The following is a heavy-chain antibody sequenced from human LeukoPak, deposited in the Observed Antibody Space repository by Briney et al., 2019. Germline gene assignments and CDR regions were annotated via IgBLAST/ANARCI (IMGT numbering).Heavy chain of an antibody. Sequence: SETLSLTCTVSVGSISSSYWSWIRQPPGKGLEWIGYIYYSGITNYNPSLKGRVTISLDTSKNQFSLKLNSVTAADTAVYYCARASGAFDYWGQGALVTVSS. J-gene: IGHJ4*02. CDR2: IYYSGIT. CDR1: VGSISSSY. CDR3: ARASGAFDY. V-gene: IGHV4-59*01.